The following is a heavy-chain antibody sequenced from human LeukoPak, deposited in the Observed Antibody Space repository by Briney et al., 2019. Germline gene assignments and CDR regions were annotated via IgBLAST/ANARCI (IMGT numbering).Heavy chain of an antibody. J-gene: IGHJ4*02. V-gene: IGHV4-34*01. CDR3: ARGRQARYDY. Sequence: PSETLSLTCAVYGGSFSGYYWSWIRQPPGKWLEWIGEINHSGSTNYNPSLKSRVTISVDTSKNQFSLKLSSVTAADPAVYYCARGRQARYDYWGQGTLVTVSS. CDR1: GGSFSGYY. CDR2: INHSGST.